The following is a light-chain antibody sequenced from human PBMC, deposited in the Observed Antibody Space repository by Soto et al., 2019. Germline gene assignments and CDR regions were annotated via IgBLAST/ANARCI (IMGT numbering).Light chain of an antibody. CDR3: SSYTTSSTLVI. CDR2: GNS. Sequence: QPVLTQPPSVSGAPGQRVTICCTGSSSNIGAGYDVHWYQQLPGTAPKLLIYGNSNRPSGVPDRFSGSKSGTSASLAITGLQAEDEADYYCSSYTTSSTLVIFGGGTKLTVL. J-gene: IGLJ2*01. CDR1: SSNIGAGYD. V-gene: IGLV1-40*01.